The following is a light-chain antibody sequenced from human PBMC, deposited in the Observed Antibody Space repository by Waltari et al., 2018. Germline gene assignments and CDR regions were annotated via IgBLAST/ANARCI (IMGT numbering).Light chain of an antibody. V-gene: IGLV2-23*02. CDR1: SSDVGKYNL. CDR3: CSFAGRGFSVI. CDR2: EVT. J-gene: IGLJ2*01. Sequence: QSALTQPAPVSGSPGQSITISCTGTSSDVGKYNLVSWYQQHPGEVPKLMIYEVTKRPLGVSVRFSGSKSGNTASLAISGLQAEDEADYFCCSFAGRGFSVIFGGGTKLTVL.